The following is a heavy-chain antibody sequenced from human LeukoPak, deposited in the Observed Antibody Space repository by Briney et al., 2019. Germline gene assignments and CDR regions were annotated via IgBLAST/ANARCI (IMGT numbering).Heavy chain of an antibody. D-gene: IGHD5-18*01. CDR3: AGGYSWEFDY. CDR2: IYYSGST. J-gene: IGHJ4*02. V-gene: IGHV4-59*08. CDR1: GGSISSHY. Sequence: PSETLSLTCTVSGGSISSHYWSWIRQPPGKGLEWIGYIYYSGSTNYNPSLKSRVTISVDTSKNQFSLKLSSVTAADTAVYYCAGGYSWEFDYWGQGTLVTVSS.